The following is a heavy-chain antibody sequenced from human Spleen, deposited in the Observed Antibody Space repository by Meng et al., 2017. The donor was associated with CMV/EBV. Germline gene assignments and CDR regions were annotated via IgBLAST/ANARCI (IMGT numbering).Heavy chain of an antibody. V-gene: IGHV1-46*04. D-gene: IGHD3-16*01. Sequence: KTSGYSFTNNYIHWVRQAPGQGLEWMGMINPSTTTTTYAQRLQGRVAMTRDTSTSTVYMDLSSPRSDDTAVYYCARDLTYGTGDYLDYWGQGTLVTVSS. CDR2: INPSTTTT. CDR1: GYSFTNNY. CDR3: ARDLTYGTGDYLDY. J-gene: IGHJ4*02.